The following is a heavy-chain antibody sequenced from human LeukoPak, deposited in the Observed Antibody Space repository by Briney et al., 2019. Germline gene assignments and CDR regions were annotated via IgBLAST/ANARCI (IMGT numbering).Heavy chain of an antibody. CDR3: ARGGEWSSSPLDH. CDR2: ISYSGST. V-gene: IGHV4-59*01. Sequence: SETLSLTCSVSGGSISSYSWSWIRQPPGKGLEWIGYISYSGSTKYNPSLKSRVTISVDTSKNQLSLKLSSVTAADTAVYYCARGGEWSSSPLDHWGQGALVTVSS. J-gene: IGHJ4*02. CDR1: GGSISSYS. D-gene: IGHD6-6*01.